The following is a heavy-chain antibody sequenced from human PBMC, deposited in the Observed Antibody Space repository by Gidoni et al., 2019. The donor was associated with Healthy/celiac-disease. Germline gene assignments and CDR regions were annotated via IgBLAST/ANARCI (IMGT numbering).Heavy chain of an antibody. V-gene: IGHV4-31*03. J-gene: IGHJ4*02. CDR2: IYSSGSP. CDR1: GGSHSSGGSY. CDR3: ARAPGQWLEN. D-gene: IGHD6-19*01. Sequence: QVQLQESGPGLVKHSQTLSLTCTVSGGSHSSGGSYWSWIRQHPGKGLGWIGYIYSSGSPYYNPSLKSRVTISVDTSKNQFSLKLSSVTAADTAVYYCARAPGQWLENWGQGTLVTVSS.